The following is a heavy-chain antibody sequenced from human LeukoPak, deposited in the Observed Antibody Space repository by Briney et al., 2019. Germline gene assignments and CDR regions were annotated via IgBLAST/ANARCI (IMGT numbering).Heavy chain of an antibody. CDR3: ARVSAGD. D-gene: IGHD4-17*01. J-gene: IGHJ4*02. Sequence: GGSLRLSCAASGFTVSSNYMSWVRQAPGKGLEWVSIIYSGGSTYYADSVKGRYTISRDNSKNTVYLQMNSLRAEDTAVYYCARVSAGDWGQGTLVTVSS. V-gene: IGHV3-66*02. CDR2: IYSGGST. CDR1: GFTVSSNY.